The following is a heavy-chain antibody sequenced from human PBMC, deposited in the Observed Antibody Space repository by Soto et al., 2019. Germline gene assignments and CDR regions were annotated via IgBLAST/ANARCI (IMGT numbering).Heavy chain of an antibody. D-gene: IGHD3-9*01. V-gene: IGHV3-23*01. CDR2: ISGSGGST. CDR1: GFTFSSYA. J-gene: IGHJ6*02. Sequence: GGSLRLSCAASGFTFSSYAMSWVRQAPGKGLEWVSAISGSGGSTYYADSVKGRFTISRDNSKNTLYLQMNSLRAEDTAVYYCAKGNTGILTGYYEGYYYYGMDVWGQGTTVTVSS. CDR3: AKGNTGILTGYYEGYYYYGMDV.